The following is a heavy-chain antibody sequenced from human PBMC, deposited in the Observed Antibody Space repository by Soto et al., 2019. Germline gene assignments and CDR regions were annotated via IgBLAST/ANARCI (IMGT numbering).Heavy chain of an antibody. CDR1: GFTFSSYS. CDR3: ARDEGMXPDIVVVPAVYYYGMDV. D-gene: IGHD2-2*01. CDR2: ISSSSSYI. Sequence: GGSLRLSCAASGFTFSSYSMNWVRQAPGKGLEWVSSISSSSSYIYYADSVKGRFTISRDNAKNSLYLQMNSLRAEDTAVYYCARDEGMXPDIVVVPAVYYYGMDVWGQGTTVTVSS. J-gene: IGHJ6*02. V-gene: IGHV3-21*01.